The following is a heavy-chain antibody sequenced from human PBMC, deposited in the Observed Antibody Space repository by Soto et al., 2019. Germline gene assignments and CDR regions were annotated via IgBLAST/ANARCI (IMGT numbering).Heavy chain of an antibody. V-gene: IGHV4-30-2*06. Sequence: SDTLSLTFTVSGASISYVGFSWSWIRQSPGKGLEWIGYISHLESTYFHPSFKSRLTMSIDRTRNQFSLKLSSVTAADMAVYYCARGGGYDSFNXWGQVVLITVSX. CDR1: GASISYVGFS. CDR3: ARGGGYDSFNX. CDR2: ISHLEST. J-gene: IGHJ4*02. D-gene: IGHD5-12*01.